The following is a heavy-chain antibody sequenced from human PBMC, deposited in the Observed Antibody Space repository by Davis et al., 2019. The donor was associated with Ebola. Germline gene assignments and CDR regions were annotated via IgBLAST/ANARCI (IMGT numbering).Heavy chain of an antibody. D-gene: IGHD2-2*01. J-gene: IGHJ6*03. V-gene: IGHV3-30*04. CDR3: ARDAVVVPGAILYYYHYMDV. CDR2: ISYDGRNK. Sequence: LSLTCAASGFTFRRYAMHWVRQAPGKGLEWVAVISYDGRNKYDADSVKGRFTISRDNPKNTLNLQMNSLRAEDTAVYYCARDAVVVPGAILYYYHYMDVWGKGTTVTVSS. CDR1: GFTFRRYA.